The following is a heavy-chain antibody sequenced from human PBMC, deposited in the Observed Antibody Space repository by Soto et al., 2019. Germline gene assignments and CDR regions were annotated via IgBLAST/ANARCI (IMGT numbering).Heavy chain of an antibody. CDR1: GYTFTSYD. Sequence: ASVKVSCKASGYTFTSYDINWVRQATGQGLEWMGWMNPNSGNTGYAQKFQGRVTMTRNTSISTAYMELSSLRSGDTAVYYCARVRSITETDLIDYWGQGTLVTVSS. J-gene: IGHJ4*02. CDR2: MNPNSGNT. V-gene: IGHV1-8*01. D-gene: IGHD1-20*01. CDR3: ARVRSITETDLIDY.